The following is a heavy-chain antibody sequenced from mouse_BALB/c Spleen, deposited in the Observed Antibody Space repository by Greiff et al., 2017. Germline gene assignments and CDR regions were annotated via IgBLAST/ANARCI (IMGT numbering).Heavy chain of an antibody. CDR1: GYTLTDYW. V-gene: IGHV1-69*01. D-gene: IGHD1-1*01. CDR2: IDTSDSYT. CDR3: AREDYYGYFDY. Sequence: VQLQQPGAELVMPGASVKMSCKASGYTLTDYWMHWVKQRPGQGLEWIGAIDTSDSYTSYNQKFKGKATLTVDESSSTAYMQLSSLTSEDSAVYYCAREDYYGYFDYWGQGTTLTVSS. J-gene: IGHJ2*01.